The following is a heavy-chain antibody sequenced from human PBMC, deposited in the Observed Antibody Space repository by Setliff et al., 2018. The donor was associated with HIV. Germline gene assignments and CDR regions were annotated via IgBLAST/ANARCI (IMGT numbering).Heavy chain of an antibody. V-gene: IGHV4-61*02. CDR1: GGSISSGSYY. CDR2: IYTSGST. Sequence: SETLSLTCTVSGGSISSGSYYWSWIRQPAGKGLEWIGRIYTSGSTNYNPSLKSRVTISVDTSKNQFSLNLSSVTAADTAVYYCARDIVAVVAAPDAFDIWGQGTMVTVSS. CDR3: ARDIVAVVAAPDAFDI. D-gene: IGHD2-15*01. J-gene: IGHJ3*02.